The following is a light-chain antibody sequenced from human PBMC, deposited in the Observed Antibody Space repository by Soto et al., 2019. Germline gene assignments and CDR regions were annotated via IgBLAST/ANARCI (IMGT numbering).Light chain of an antibody. CDR3: QHRTNWWT. V-gene: IGKV3-11*01. CDR1: QSVSSY. J-gene: IGKJ1*01. CDR2: DAS. Sequence: EIVLTQSPATLSLSPGERATLSCRASQSVSSYLAWYQQKPGQAPSLLIHDASIRATGIPARFSGSGSGTDVTLTICSLESDDFAVYYCQHRTNWWTFGYGTEVEIK.